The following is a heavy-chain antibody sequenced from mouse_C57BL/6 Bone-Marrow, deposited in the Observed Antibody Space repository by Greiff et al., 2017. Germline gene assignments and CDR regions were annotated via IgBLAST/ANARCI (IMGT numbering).Heavy chain of an antibody. CDR3: ARKGGYYGGDYFDY. V-gene: IGHV1-55*01. CDR1: GYTFTSYW. CDR2: IYPGSGST. Sequence: QVQLQQPGAELVKPGASVKMSCKASGYTFTSYWITWVKQRPGQGLEWIGDIYPGSGSTNYNEKFKSKATLTVDTSSSTAYMQLSSLTSEDSAVYYCARKGGYYGGDYFDYGGQGTTLTVSS. J-gene: IGHJ2*01. D-gene: IGHD1-1*01.